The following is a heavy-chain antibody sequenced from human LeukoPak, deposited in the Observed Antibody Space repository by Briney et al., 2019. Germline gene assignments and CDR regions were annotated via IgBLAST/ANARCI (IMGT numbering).Heavy chain of an antibody. D-gene: IGHD5-12*01. CDR2: MNPNSGNT. CDR3: ARGVVDIVSIDV. J-gene: IGHJ6*04. CDR1: GYTFTSYD. Sequence: ASVKVSCKASGYTFTSYDINWVRQATGQGLEWMGWMNPNSGNTGYAQKFQGRVTMTRNTSISTAYMELSSLRSEDTAVYYCARGVVDIVSIDVWGKGTTVTISS. V-gene: IGHV1-8*01.